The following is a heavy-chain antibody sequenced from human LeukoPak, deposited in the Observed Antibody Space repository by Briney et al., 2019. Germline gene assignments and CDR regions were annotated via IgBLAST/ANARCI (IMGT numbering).Heavy chain of an antibody. CDR2: ISSSSSYI. J-gene: IGHJ4*02. CDR1: GFTFSSYS. D-gene: IGHD4-23*01. Sequence: GGSLRLSCAASGFTFSSYSMNWVRQAPGKGLEWVSSISSSSSYIYYADSVKGQFTISRDNAKNSLYLQMNSLRAEDTAIYYCAKDPTVGTTNYFDYWGQGTLVTVSS. V-gene: IGHV3-21*04. CDR3: AKDPTVGTTNYFDY.